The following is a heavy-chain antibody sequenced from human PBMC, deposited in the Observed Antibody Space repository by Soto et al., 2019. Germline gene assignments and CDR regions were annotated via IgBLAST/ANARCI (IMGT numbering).Heavy chain of an antibody. CDR3: ARDHIRMTTVTTAFPRGNYYGMDV. D-gene: IGHD4-4*01. Sequence: GASVKVSCKASGYTFTSYGISWVRQAPGQGLEWMGWISAYNGNTNYAQKLQGRVTMTTDTSTSTAYMELRSLRSDDTAVYYCARDHIRMTTVTTAFPRGNYYGMDVWGQGTTVTVSS. CDR1: GYTFTSYG. CDR2: ISAYNGNT. J-gene: IGHJ6*02. V-gene: IGHV1-18*01.